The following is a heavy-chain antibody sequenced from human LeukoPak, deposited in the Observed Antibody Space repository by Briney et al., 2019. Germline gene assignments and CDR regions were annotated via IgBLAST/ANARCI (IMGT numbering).Heavy chain of an antibody. CDR1: GGSFSGYY. D-gene: IGHD6-13*01. J-gene: IGHJ6*02. V-gene: IGHV4-34*01. CDR3: ARDRESYSSWYTHYYYYGMDV. Sequence: SETLSLTCAVYGGSFSGYYWSWIRQPPGKGLEWIGEINHSGSTNYNPSLKSRVTISVDTSKNQFSLKLSSVTAADTAVYYCARDRESYSSWYTHYYYYGMDVWGQGTTVTVSS. CDR2: INHSGST.